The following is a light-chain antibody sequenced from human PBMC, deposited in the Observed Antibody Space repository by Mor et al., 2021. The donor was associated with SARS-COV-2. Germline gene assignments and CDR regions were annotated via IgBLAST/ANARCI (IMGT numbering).Light chain of an antibody. CDR1: SGHTKYD. J-gene: IGLJ2*01. V-gene: IGLV4-69*01. CDR3: QTWGNAVV. CDR2: LNSDGSH. Sequence: TLSSGHTKYDIAWHQQQAQKAPRFLMKLNSDGSHNRGDGIPDRFSGSSSGAERYLTISSLQSEDEADYYCQTWGNAVVF.